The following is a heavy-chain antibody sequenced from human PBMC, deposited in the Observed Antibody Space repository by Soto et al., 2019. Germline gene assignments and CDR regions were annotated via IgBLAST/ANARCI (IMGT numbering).Heavy chain of an antibody. CDR3: ALYQRGHSGGSQFHP. V-gene: IGHV4-39*01. CDR1: DVCLGGNFHY. Sequence: LSLTFTVSDVCLGGNFHYWGWIRQPPGKGLEWIGNIDLGGTKYYSPSLKSRLTMSLDTSKKLLSLELTSVTATDTAVYYCALYQRGHSGGSQFHPWGQGTLVTVSS. CDR2: IDLGGTK. D-gene: IGHD2-15*01. J-gene: IGHJ5*02.